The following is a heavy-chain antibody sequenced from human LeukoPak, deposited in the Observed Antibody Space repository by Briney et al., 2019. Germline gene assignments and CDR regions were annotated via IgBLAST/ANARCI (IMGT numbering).Heavy chain of an antibody. CDR3: ERVVAVTGTPVYYMDV. V-gene: IGHV1-2*02. Sequence: GASVKVSCKASGYMFTGHYMHWVRQAPGQGLEWMGWINPNSGGTNYAQKFQGRVTMTRDTSISTAYMDLNRLRSDDTAVYYCERVVAVTGTPVYYMDVWGKGTTVTVSS. J-gene: IGHJ6*03. D-gene: IGHD6-19*01. CDR2: INPNSGGT. CDR1: GYMFTGHY.